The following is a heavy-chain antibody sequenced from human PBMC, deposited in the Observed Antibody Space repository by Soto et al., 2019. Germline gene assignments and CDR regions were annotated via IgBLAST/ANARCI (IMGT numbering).Heavy chain of an antibody. CDR2: ISWNSGSI. Sequence: GGSLRLSCAASGFTFDDYAMHWVRQAPGKGLEWVSGISWNSGSIGYADSVKGRFTISRDNVKNSLYLQMNSLRAEDTALYYCAKDSYKAAAGTSYYYYYYMDVWGKGTTVTVSS. D-gene: IGHD6-13*01. V-gene: IGHV3-9*01. J-gene: IGHJ6*03. CDR3: AKDSYKAAAGTSYYYYYYMDV. CDR1: GFTFDDYA.